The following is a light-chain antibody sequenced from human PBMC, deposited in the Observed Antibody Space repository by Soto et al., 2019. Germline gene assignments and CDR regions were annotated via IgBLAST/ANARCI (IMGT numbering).Light chain of an antibody. CDR2: DIS. J-gene: IGKJ5*01. CDR1: QSVGNK. CDR3: QQRSDSIT. V-gene: IGKV3-11*01. Sequence: EIVVTQSPATLSVSPGERATLSCRASQSVGNKVAWYQHKPGQTPRLIIYDISTRAAGVPARFSGSGYGTDFTLTISSLQSEDFAVYYCQQRSDSITFGQGTRLEI.